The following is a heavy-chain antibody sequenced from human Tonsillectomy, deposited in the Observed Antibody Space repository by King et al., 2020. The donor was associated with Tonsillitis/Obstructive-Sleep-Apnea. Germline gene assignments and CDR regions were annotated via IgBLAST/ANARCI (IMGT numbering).Heavy chain of an antibody. CDR1: GFTFSEYG. Sequence: EQLVQSGGGVVQPGRSLRLSCAASGFTFSEYGMYWVRQAPGKGLDWVAAISRDGSSKFYSDSVRGRFAISRDNSKSTLYLQLNSVTAGDTALYYCARERRMKYYMDVWGKGTTVTVSS. D-gene: IGHD2/OR15-2a*01. CDR2: ISRDGSSK. V-gene: IGHV3-30*03. CDR3: ARERRMKYYMDV. J-gene: IGHJ6*03.